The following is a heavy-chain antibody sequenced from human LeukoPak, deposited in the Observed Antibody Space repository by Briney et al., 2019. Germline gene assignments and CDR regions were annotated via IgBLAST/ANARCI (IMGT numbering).Heavy chain of an antibody. Sequence: SETLSLTCTLSGDSINNNYWTWVRQPHENGLVCIGYIFSRGSTNYNPSLKSRVTMSVDTSKNQFSLKLNSVTASDAAVYYCAGWGRYAMEVWGHGTTVTVCS. CDR3: AGWGRYAMEV. CDR2: IFSRGST. V-gene: IGHV4-4*09. D-gene: IGHD1-26*01. CDR1: GDSINNNY. J-gene: IGHJ6*02.